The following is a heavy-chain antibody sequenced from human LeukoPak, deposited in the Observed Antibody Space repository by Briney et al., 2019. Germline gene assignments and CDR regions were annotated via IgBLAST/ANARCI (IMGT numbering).Heavy chain of an antibody. CDR1: GFTFSSYS. J-gene: IGHJ1*01. CDR3: AREDDSSGYQYFQH. D-gene: IGHD3-22*01. V-gene: IGHV3-21*01. Sequence: GGSLRLSCAASGFTFSSYSMNWVRQAPGKGLEWVSSISSSSSYIYYADSVKGRFTISRDNAKNSLYLQMNGLRAEDTAVYYCAREDDSSGYQYFQHWGQGTLVTVSS. CDR2: ISSSSSYI.